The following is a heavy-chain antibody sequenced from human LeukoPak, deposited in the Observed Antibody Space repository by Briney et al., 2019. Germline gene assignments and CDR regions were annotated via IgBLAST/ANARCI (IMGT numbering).Heavy chain of an antibody. V-gene: IGHV3-7*04. CDR3: VREVPGIMVAFDL. J-gene: IGHJ3*01. CDR2: KNKEGSDQ. Sequence: PGGSLRLSCAASGFTFTVYWMSWVRQAPGKGLEWLANKNKEGSDQYYVDSVKGRFTISRDNAHNSIYLQVNSLRADDTAVYYCVREVPGIMVAFDLWGQGTMLSVSS. CDR1: GFTFTVYW. D-gene: IGHD2-2*01.